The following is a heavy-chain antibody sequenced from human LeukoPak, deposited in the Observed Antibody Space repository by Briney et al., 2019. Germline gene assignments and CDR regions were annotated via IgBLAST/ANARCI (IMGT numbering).Heavy chain of an antibody. CDR3: AKDYNNGFDY. J-gene: IGHJ4*02. Sequence: GGSLRLSCAASGFSFSGYGMHWVRQAPGKGLEWVTFIRYDGSAKSYADSVKGRFTIARDNSKNTLYLQMNNRRAEHTAVYFCAKDYNNGFDYWGQGALVTVSS. CDR1: GFSFSGYG. V-gene: IGHV3-30*02. CDR2: IRYDGSAK. D-gene: IGHD1-14*01.